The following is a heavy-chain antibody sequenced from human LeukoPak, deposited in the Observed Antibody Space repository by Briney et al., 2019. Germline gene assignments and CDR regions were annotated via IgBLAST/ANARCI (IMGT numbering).Heavy chain of an antibody. D-gene: IGHD6-13*01. CDR2: ISYDGRNK. CDR3: ARDITGSWSIDY. V-gene: IGHV3-30-3*01. Sequence: QSGGSLRLSCAASGFTFSSHAMHWVRQAPGKGLEWVAVISYDGRNKYHADSVTGRFTISRDNSKNTLYLQMNSLRAEDTAVYYCARDITGSWSIDYWGQGTLITVSS. CDR1: GFTFSSHA. J-gene: IGHJ4*02.